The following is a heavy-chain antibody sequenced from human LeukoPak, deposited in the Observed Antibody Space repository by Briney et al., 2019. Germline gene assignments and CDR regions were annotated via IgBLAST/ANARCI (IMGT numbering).Heavy chain of an antibody. CDR1: GFTFSSYA. Sequence: GGSLRLSCAASGFTFSSYAMSWVRQAPGKGLEWVSAISGSGGSTYYADSVKGRFTISRDNSKNTLYLQMNSLRAEDTAVYYCAKDGLNYYDSSGYYYAFDIWGQGTMVPVSS. D-gene: IGHD3-22*01. CDR2: ISGSGGST. V-gene: IGHV3-23*01. CDR3: AKDGLNYYDSSGYYYAFDI. J-gene: IGHJ3*02.